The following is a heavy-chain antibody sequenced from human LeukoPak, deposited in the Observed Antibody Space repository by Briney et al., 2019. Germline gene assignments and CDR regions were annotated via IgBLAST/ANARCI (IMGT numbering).Heavy chain of an antibody. J-gene: IGHJ3*02. V-gene: IGHV4-30-4*01. D-gene: IGHD6-13*01. CDR3: ARGGYSSSWLEAITGPESDAFDI. CDR1: GGSISSGDYY. CDR2: IYYSGST. Sequence: PSETLSLTCTVSGGSISSGDYYWSWTRQPPGKGLEWIGYIYYSGSTYYNPSLKSRVTISVDTSKNQFSLKLSSVTAADTAVYYCARGGYSSSWLEAITGPESDAFDIWGQGTMVTVSS.